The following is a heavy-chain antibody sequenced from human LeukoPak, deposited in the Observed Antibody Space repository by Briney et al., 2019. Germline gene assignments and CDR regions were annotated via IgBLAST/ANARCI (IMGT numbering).Heavy chain of an antibody. CDR3: ARYCSSTSCYGRYFDY. CDR2: IYTSGST. CDR1: GGSISSYY. V-gene: IGHV4-4*07. D-gene: IGHD2-2*01. Sequence: SETLSLTCTVSGGSISSYYWSWIRQPAGKGLEWIGRIYTSGSTNYNPSLKSRVTVSVDTSKNQFSLKLSSVTAADTAVYYCARYCSSTSCYGRYFDYWGQGTLVTVSS. J-gene: IGHJ4*02.